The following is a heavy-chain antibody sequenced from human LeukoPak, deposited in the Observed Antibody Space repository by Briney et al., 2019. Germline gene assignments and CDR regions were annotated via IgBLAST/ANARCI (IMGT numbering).Heavy chain of an antibody. CDR2: IYTSGST. CDR3: ARGEVTRSWYYLDY. Sequence: SETLSLTCTVSGGSISSGSYHWSWIRQPAGKGLEWMGRIYTSGSTNYNPSLKSRVTISVDTSKNPFSLKLSSVTAADTAVYYCARGEVTRSWYYLDYWGQGTLVTVSS. D-gene: IGHD6-13*01. J-gene: IGHJ4*02. V-gene: IGHV4-61*02. CDR1: GGSISSGSYH.